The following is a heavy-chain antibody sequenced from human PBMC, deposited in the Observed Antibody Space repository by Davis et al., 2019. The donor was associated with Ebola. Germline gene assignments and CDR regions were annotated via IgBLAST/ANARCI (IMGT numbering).Heavy chain of an antibody. J-gene: IGHJ4*02. CDR1: GFTFSSYV. CDR3: AKGYSSGWYLGYFDY. V-gene: IGHV3-23*01. D-gene: IGHD6-19*01. Sequence: GESLKISCAASGFTFSSYVMSWARQAPGKGLEWVSGITGGDGSTYYTDSVRGRFTISRDDSKNTLYLQMNSLRAEDTAVYYCAKGYSSGWYLGYFDYWGQGTLVTVSS. CDR2: ITGGDGST.